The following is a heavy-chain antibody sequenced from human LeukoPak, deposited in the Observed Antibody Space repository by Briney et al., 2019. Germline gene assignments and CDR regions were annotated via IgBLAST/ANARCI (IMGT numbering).Heavy chain of an antibody. J-gene: IGHJ4*02. CDR3: ARDGHSGYDFAGY. D-gene: IGHD5-12*01. Sequence: VKVSCNASGGTFSSYAISWVRQAPGPGLEWMGRIIPILGIANYAQKFQGRVTITADKSTSTAYMELSSLRSEDTAVYYCARDGHSGYDFAGYWGQGTLVTVSS. CDR2: IIPILGIA. V-gene: IGHV1-69*04. CDR1: GGTFSSYA.